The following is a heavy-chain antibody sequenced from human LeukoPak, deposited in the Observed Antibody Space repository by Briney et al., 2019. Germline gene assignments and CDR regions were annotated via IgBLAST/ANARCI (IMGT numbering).Heavy chain of an antibody. J-gene: IGHJ4*02. V-gene: IGHV3-21*01. CDR1: GFTFSSYS. CDR3: ASSGYSGYDYYFDY. CDR2: ISSSSSYI. Sequence: GGSLRLSCAASGFTFSSYSMNWVRQAPGKGLEWVSSISSSSSYIYYADSVKGRFTISRDNAKNSLYLQMNSLRAEDTAVYYCASSGYSGYDYYFDYWGQGTLVTVSS. D-gene: IGHD5-12*01.